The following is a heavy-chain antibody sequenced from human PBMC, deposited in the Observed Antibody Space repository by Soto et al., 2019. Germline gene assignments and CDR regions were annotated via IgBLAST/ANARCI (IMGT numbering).Heavy chain of an antibody. V-gene: IGHV4-34*01. CDR2: INHSGNT. Sequence: SETLSLTCAVYGGSFSGYYWSWIRQPPGKGLEWIGEINHSGNTNYNPSLKSRVTISVDTSKNQFSLKLSSVTAADTAVYYCAGVGLRYFGPFDYWGQGTLVTVSS. J-gene: IGHJ4*02. CDR3: AGVGLRYFGPFDY. D-gene: IGHD3-9*01. CDR1: GGSFSGYY.